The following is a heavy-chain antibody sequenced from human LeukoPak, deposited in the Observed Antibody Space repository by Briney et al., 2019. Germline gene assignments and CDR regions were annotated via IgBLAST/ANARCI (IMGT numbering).Heavy chain of an antibody. V-gene: IGHV3-43*02. Sequence: GGSLRLSCAASGFTFNDYAMHWVRQAPGKGLEWVSLISRDGGRTVYADSVKGRFTISRDNSKNSLFLQMNSLRAEDTALYYCAKSRGWLIDSWGQGTLVSASS. D-gene: IGHD6-19*01. CDR2: ISRDGGRT. CDR3: AKSRGWLIDS. CDR1: GFTFNDYA. J-gene: IGHJ4*02.